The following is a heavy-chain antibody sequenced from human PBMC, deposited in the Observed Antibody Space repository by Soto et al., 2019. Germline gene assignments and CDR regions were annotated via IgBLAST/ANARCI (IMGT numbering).Heavy chain of an antibody. D-gene: IGHD5-12*01. Sequence: VQLVESGGGVVQPGRSLRLSCAASGFTFSSYGMHWVRQAPGKGLEWVAVIWYDGSNKYYADSVKGRFTISRDNSKNTLYLQMNSLRAEDTAVYYCARAVSSGYDWFDPWGQGTLVTVSS. CDR2: IWYDGSNK. V-gene: IGHV3-33*01. CDR3: ARAVSSGYDWFDP. CDR1: GFTFSSYG. J-gene: IGHJ5*02.